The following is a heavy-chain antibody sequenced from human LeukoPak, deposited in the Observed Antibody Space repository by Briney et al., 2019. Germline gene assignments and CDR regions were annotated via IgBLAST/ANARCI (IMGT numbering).Heavy chain of an antibody. J-gene: IGHJ4*02. CDR1: GFTVSGSY. CDR3: ARGAVGAANYDY. Sequence: PGGSLRLSCAASGFTVSGSYMNWVRQAPGKGLEWVSVIYSGGSTHYADSVKGRFTISRDNSKNTLYLQMNSLRVEDTAMCYCARGAVGAANYDYWGQGTLVTVSS. D-gene: IGHD1-26*01. V-gene: IGHV3-53*01. CDR2: IYSGGST.